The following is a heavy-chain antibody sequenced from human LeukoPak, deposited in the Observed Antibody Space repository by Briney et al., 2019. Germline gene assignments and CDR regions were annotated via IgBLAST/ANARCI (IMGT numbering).Heavy chain of an antibody. D-gene: IGHD6-19*01. Sequence: GGSLRLSCAASGFTFSSYSMNWVRQAPGKGLEWVSSISSSSSYIYYADSVKGRFTISRDNAKNSRYLQMNSLRAEDTAVYYCARGEQYSSGLDYWGQGTLVTVSS. CDR3: ARGEQYSSGLDY. J-gene: IGHJ4*02. CDR1: GFTFSSYS. CDR2: ISSSSSYI. V-gene: IGHV3-21*01.